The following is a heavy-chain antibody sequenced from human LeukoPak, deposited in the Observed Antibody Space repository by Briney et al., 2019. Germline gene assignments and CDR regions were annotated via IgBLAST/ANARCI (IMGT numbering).Heavy chain of an antibody. CDR1: GGSISSYY. J-gene: IGHJ4*02. CDR3: ASSYCSSTSCYRASFDY. V-gene: IGHV4-4*07. Sequence: PSETLSLTCTVSGGSISSYYWSWIRQPPGKGLEWIGRIYTSGRTNYNPSLKSRVTMSVDTSKNQFSLKLSSVTAADTAVYYCASSYCSSTSCYRASFDYWGQGALVTVSS. D-gene: IGHD2-2*02. CDR2: IYTSGRT.